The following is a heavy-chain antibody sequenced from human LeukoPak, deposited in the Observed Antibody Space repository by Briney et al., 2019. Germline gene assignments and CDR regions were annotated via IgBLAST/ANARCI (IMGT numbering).Heavy chain of an antibody. V-gene: IGHV5-51*01. J-gene: IGHJ3*02. D-gene: IGHD1-26*01. CDR3: ARHPTGATDAFDI. Sequence: GESLKISCQGSGYSFTSYWIGWVRQMPGKGLEWMGIIYPGDSDTRYSPSFQGQVAISADKSISTTYLQWSSLKASDTAMYYCARHPTGATDAFDIWGQGTMVTVSS. CDR2: IYPGDSDT. CDR1: GYSFTSYW.